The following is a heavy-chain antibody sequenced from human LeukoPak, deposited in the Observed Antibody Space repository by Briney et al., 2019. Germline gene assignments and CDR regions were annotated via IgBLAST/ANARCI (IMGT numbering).Heavy chain of an antibody. D-gene: IGHD4-23*01. V-gene: IGHV4-59*08. CDR3: ASGYGGNPDDY. CDR1: GGSISSYY. J-gene: IGHJ4*02. CDR2: IYYSGSP. Sequence: PSETLSLTCTVSGGSISSYYWSWIRQPPGKGLEWIGYIYYSGSPTYNPSLNGRVTISVDTSKNQFSLKLSSVTAADTAAYPCASGYGGNPDDYWGQGTLVTVSS.